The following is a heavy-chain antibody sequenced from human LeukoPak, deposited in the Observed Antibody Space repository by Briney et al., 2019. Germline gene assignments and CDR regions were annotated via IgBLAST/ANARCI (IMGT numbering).Heavy chain of an antibody. CDR1: EGTFSSYA. CDR2: IIPIFGTA. V-gene: IGHV1-69*05. Sequence: ASVKVSCKASEGTFSSYAISWVRQAPGQGLEWMGGIIPIFGTANYAQKFQGRVTITTDESTSTAYMELSSLRSEDTAVYYCASTPSMATIVLGFDYWGQGTLVTVSS. J-gene: IGHJ4*02. D-gene: IGHD5-24*01. CDR3: ASTPSMATIVLGFDY.